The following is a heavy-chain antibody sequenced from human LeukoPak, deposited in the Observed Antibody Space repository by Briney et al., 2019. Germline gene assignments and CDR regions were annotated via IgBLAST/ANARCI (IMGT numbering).Heavy chain of an antibody. CDR1: AFTFSNYA. Sequence: ETGGSLRLSCAASAFTFSNYAMHWVRQASGEGLEWVGMIWYDGSNENYADSVRGRFTISRDNVKNTLYLQMSSLRAEDTAVYYCARNPVGDAKYSWYFDLWGRGTMVAVSS. V-gene: IGHV3-33*01. D-gene: IGHD5-12*01. J-gene: IGHJ2*01. CDR3: ARNPVGDAKYSWYFDL. CDR2: IWYDGSNE.